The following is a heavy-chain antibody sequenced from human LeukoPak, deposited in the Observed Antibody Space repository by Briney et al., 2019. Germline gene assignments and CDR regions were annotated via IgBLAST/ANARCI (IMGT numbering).Heavy chain of an antibody. CDR3: ASTGYCSSTSCHDFDY. CDR2: ISSNGGST. V-gene: IGHV3-64*01. D-gene: IGHD2-2*03. Sequence: GGSLRLSCAASGFTFSSYAMHWVRQAPGKGLEYVSAISSNGGSTYYANSVKGRFTISRDNSKNTLYLQMGSLRAEDMAVYYCASTGYCSSTSCHDFDYWSQGTLVTVSS. J-gene: IGHJ4*02. CDR1: GFTFSSYA.